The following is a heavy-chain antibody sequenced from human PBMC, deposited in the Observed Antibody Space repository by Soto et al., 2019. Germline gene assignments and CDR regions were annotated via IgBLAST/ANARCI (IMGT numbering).Heavy chain of an antibody. Sequence: GSLRLSCAASGFTFSSYWMSWVRQAPGKGLEWVANIKQDGSEKYYVDSVKGRFTISRDNAKNSLYLQMNSLRAEDTAVYYCAREGIAARDATGYWGQGNLVTVSS. J-gene: IGHJ4*02. CDR1: GFTFSSYW. CDR2: IKQDGSEK. D-gene: IGHD6-6*01. CDR3: AREGIAARDATGY. V-gene: IGHV3-7*01.